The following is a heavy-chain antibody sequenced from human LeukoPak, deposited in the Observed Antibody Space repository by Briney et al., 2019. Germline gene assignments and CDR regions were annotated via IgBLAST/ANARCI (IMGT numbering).Heavy chain of an antibody. D-gene: IGHD2-21*01. CDR1: RFTFSSYA. CDR2: ISYDGSNK. CDR3: ARGYSLFDY. J-gene: IGHJ4*02. Sequence: PGRSLRLSCAASRFTFSSYAMHWVRQAPGKGLEWVAVISYDGSNKYYADSVKGRFTISRDNSKNTLYLQMNSLRAEDTAVYYCARGYSLFDYWGQGTLVTVSS. V-gene: IGHV3-30*01.